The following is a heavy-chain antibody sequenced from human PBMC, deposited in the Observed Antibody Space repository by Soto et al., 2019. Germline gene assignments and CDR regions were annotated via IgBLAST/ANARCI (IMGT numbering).Heavy chain of an antibody. D-gene: IGHD6-13*01. V-gene: IGHV3-53*01. CDR2: IYSGGET. CDR1: GFTVSSNY. Sequence: GGSLRLSCAASGFTVSSNYIDWVRQAPGKGLEWVSVIYSGGETYYADSVKGRFTISRDNSKNTVYLQMNSLRVEDTAVYYCAREGRQLVLGGPASTDFYYYYAMDVWGQGTTVTVSS. J-gene: IGHJ6*02. CDR3: AREGRQLVLGGPASTDFYYYYAMDV.